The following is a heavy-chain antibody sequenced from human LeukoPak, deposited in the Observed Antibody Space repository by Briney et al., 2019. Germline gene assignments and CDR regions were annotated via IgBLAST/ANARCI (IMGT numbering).Heavy chain of an antibody. D-gene: IGHD3-22*01. CDR2: IYYSGRT. CDR3: AGTQGRPDYYDNSGVFDY. V-gene: IGHV4-59*01. J-gene: IGHJ4*02. CDR1: GGSISGSY. Sequence: SETLSHTCTVPGGSISGSYWSWIRQPPGKGVGWIGQIYYSGRTNYNPSLKSRVTISLDTTNNQFSLNLSSVTAAVTTLHYCAGTQGRPDYYDNSGVFDYGGQGILVTVSS.